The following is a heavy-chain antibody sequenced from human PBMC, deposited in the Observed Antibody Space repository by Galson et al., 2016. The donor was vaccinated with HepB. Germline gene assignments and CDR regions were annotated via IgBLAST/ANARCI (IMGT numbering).Heavy chain of an antibody. J-gene: IGHJ4*02. CDR1: GYRFSSSADG. Sequence: SCKASGYRFSSSADGISWVRQAPGQGLEWMGWVSSYNGNTNYAQKFQGRVTMTADTSTNTAYMELRSLKSDDTAVYYCARDMASGNDYWGQGTLVTVSP. CDR3: ARDMASGNDY. D-gene: IGHD1-26*01. CDR2: VSSYNGNT. V-gene: IGHV1-18*01.